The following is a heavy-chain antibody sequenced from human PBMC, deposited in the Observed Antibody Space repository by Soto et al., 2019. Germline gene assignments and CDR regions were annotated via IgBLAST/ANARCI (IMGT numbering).Heavy chain of an antibody. CDR3: ARVCRADYDILTGYYYYYYYGMDV. J-gene: IGHJ6*02. V-gene: IGHV3-7*01. CDR2: IKQDGSEK. D-gene: IGHD3-9*01. Sequence: GGSLRLSCAASGFTFSSYWMSWVRQAPGKGLEWVATIKQDGSEKYYVDSVKGRFTISRDNAKNSLYLQMNSLRAEDTAVYYCARVCRADYDILTGYYYYYYYGMDVWGQGTTVTVSS. CDR1: GFTFSSYW.